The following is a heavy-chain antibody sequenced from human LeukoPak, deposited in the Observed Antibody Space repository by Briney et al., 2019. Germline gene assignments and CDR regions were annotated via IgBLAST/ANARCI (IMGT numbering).Heavy chain of an antibody. CDR2: IYYSGST. D-gene: IGHD5-24*01. Sequence: MSSLTLSLTCSVSGVSISSGGFYCSWIRQHPGKGLEWIGYIYYSGSTNYNPSLKSRVTISVDTSKNQFSLKLSSVTAADTAVYYCARESEMATIFDYWGQGTLVTVSS. J-gene: IGHJ4*02. CDR1: GVSISSGGFY. CDR3: ARESEMATIFDY. V-gene: IGHV4-31*03.